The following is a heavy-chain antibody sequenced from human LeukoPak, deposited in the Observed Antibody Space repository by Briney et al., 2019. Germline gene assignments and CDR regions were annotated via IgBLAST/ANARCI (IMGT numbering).Heavy chain of an antibody. CDR2: ISQDASEI. J-gene: IGHJ4*02. CDR3: ATDRDNSDWQKRFDS. V-gene: IGHV3-7*01. Sequence: GGSLRLSCAASGFIFSTYWMNWYRQAPGKGLEWVGNISQDASEINYVDSVRGRFTISRDNAKNSLHLQMNSLRAEDTAVYYCATDRDNSDWQKRFDSWGQGTLVTVSS. CDR1: GFIFSTYW. D-gene: IGHD2-21*02.